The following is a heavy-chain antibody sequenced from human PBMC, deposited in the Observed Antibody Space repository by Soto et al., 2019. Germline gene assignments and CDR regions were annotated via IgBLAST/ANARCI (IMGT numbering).Heavy chain of an antibody. V-gene: IGHV3-48*03. CDR3: ARGGEMATISSFDY. D-gene: IGHD5-12*01. CDR1: GFTFSSYE. CDR2: ISSSGSTI. J-gene: IGHJ4*02. Sequence: PGGSLRLSCAASGFTFSSYEMNWVRQAPGKGLEWVSYISSSGSTIYYADSVKGRFTISRDNAKNSLYLQMNSLRAEDTAVYYCARGGEMATISSFDYWGQGTLVTVSS.